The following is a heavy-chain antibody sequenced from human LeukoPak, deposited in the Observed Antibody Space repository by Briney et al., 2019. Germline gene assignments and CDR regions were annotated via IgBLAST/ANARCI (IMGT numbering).Heavy chain of an antibody. CDR2: IYYSGST. Sequence: SETLSLTCTVSGGSISSGGYYWSWIRQHPGKGLEWIGYIYYSGSTYYNPSLKSRVTISVDTSKNQFSLKLSSVPAADTAVYYCARDLAYYYDSSGYRRLNWFDPWGQGTLVTVSS. CDR1: GGSISSGGYY. V-gene: IGHV4-31*03. CDR3: ARDLAYYYDSSGYRRLNWFDP. J-gene: IGHJ5*02. D-gene: IGHD3-22*01.